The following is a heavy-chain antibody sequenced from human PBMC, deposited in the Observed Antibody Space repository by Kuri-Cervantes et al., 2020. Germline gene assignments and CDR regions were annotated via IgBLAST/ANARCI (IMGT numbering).Heavy chain of an antibody. Sequence: GESLKISCAASGFTCSSYSMNWVRQAPGKGLEWVSSISSSSYIYYADSVKGRFTISRDNAKNSLYLQMNSLRAEDTAVYYCARESYSSSWFLFDYWGQGTLVTVSS. CDR3: ARESYSSSWFLFDY. D-gene: IGHD6-13*01. CDR1: GFTCSSYS. V-gene: IGHV3-21*04. CDR2: ISSSSYI. J-gene: IGHJ4*02.